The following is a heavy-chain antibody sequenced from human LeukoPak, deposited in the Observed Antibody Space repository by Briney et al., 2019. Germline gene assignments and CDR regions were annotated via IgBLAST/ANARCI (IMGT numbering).Heavy chain of an antibody. V-gene: IGHV1-2*06. J-gene: IGHJ4*02. CDR2: INPNSGGT. Sequence: ASVKVSCKASGYTFTGYYMHWVRQAPGQGLEWMGRINPNSGGTNYAQKFQGRVPMTRDTSISTAYMELSRLRSDDTAVYYCARDYSDYYTFDYWGQGNLVTVSS. CDR1: GYTFTGYY. CDR3: ARDYSDYYTFDY. D-gene: IGHD1-26*01.